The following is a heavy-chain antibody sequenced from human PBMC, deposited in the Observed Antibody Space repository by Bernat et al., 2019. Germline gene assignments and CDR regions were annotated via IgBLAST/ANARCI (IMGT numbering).Heavy chain of an antibody. Sequence: QVQLQESGPGLVEPSQTLSLTCTVSGGSISSGGYYWTWIRLHPEKGLEWIGYIYDSGSTYYDPSLKSRVTISVDTSKNQFSLKLSSVTAADTAVYYCARDRRDYGDYWYYFDYWGQGTLVTVSS. J-gene: IGHJ4*02. V-gene: IGHV4-31*03. CDR3: ARDRRDYGDYWYYFDY. D-gene: IGHD4-17*01. CDR1: GGSISSGGYY. CDR2: IYDSGST.